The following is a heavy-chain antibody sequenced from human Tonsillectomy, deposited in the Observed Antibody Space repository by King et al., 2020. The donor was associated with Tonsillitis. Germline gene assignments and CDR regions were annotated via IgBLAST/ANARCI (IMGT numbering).Heavy chain of an antibody. D-gene: IGHD6-19*01. J-gene: IGHJ3*02. CDR1: GFTFVDYA. Sequence: EVQLVESGGGLVQPGRSLRLSCVVSGFTFVDYAMHLVRQVPGKGLEWVSGISWYIGSIGYADSVNGRFTISRDNAKNSLYLKMNSLRSEDTALYYCAKDSLPGIAVAGDAFDIWGQGTMVTVSS. CDR3: AKDSLPGIAVAGDAFDI. V-gene: IGHV3-9*01. CDR2: ISWYIGSI.